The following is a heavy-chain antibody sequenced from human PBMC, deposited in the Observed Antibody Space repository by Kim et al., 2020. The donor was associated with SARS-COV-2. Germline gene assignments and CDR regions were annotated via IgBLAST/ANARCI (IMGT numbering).Heavy chain of an antibody. CDR2: INHSGST. CDR1: GGSFSGYY. D-gene: IGHD6-13*01. CDR3: AREGSSSWYHARKYYGMDV. Sequence: SETLSLTCAVYGGSFSGYYWSWIRQPPGKGLEWIGEINHSGSTNYNPSLKSRVTISVDTSKNQFSLKLSSVTAADTAVYYCAREGSSSWYHARKYYGMDVWGQGTTVTVSS. V-gene: IGHV4-34*01. J-gene: IGHJ6*02.